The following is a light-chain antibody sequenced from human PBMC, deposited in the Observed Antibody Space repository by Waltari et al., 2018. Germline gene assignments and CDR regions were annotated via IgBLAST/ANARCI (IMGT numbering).Light chain of an antibody. V-gene: IGKV3-11*01. CDR1: QRVSSY. CDR3: QQRSNWPRT. J-gene: IGKJ1*01. Sequence: EIVLTQSPATLSLSPGERATLSCRASQRVSSYLAWYQQKPGQAPRLLISDASNRATGIPARFSGSGCGTDFTLTISSLEPEDFAVYYCQQRSNWPRTCGQGTKVEIK. CDR2: DAS.